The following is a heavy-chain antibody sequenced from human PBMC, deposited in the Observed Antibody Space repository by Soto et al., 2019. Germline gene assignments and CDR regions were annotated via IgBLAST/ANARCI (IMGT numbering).Heavy chain of an antibody. CDR1: GGSISDTNCF. CDR3: ARHVSLTDFYFDK. D-gene: IGHD2-21*02. V-gene: IGHV4-39*01. Sequence: SEALSLTCNVSGGSISDTNCFWGWIRQPPEKGLEWIGSLYYSGGTYYNPSLKSRATISVDTSKNQFSLRLSSVTAADTSIYYCARHVSLTDFYFDKWGQGTLVTVSS. CDR2: LYYSGGT. J-gene: IGHJ4*02.